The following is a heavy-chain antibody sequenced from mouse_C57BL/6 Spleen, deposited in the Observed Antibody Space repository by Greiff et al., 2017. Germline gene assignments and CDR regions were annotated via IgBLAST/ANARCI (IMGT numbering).Heavy chain of an antibody. D-gene: IGHD3-1*01. CDR1: GYAFSSSW. CDR2: IYPGDGDT. J-gene: IGHJ2*01. Sequence: VQLQQSGPELVKPGASVKISCKASGYAFSSSWMNWVKQRPGKGLEWIGRIYPGDGDTNYNGKFKGKATLTADKSSSTAYMQLSNLTSEDSAVYFSGRKGYDFDYWGQGTTLTVSS. CDR3: GRKGYDFDY. V-gene: IGHV1-82*01.